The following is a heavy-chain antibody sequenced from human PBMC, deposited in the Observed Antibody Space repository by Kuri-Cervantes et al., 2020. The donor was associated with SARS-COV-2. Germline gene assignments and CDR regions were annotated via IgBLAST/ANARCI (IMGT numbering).Heavy chain of an antibody. J-gene: IGHJ6*02. V-gene: IGHV1-2*04. CDR3: ARDLDSSGYVYYYYGMDV. Sequence: ASVKVSCKASGYTFTGYYMHWVRQAPGQGLEWMGWINPNSGGTNYAQKFQGWVTMTRDTSISTAYMELSRLRSDDTAVYYCARDLDSSGYVYYYYGMDVWGQGTTVTVSS. D-gene: IGHD3-22*01. CDR1: GYTFTGYY. CDR2: INPNSGGT.